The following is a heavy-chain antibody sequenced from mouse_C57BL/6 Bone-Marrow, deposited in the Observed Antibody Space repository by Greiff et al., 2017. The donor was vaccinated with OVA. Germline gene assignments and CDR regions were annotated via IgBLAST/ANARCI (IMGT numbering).Heavy chain of an antibody. J-gene: IGHJ3*01. D-gene: IGHD4-1*01. CDR1: GYTFTSYT. V-gene: IGHV1-4*01. CDR2: INPSSGYT. Sequence: VQLQQSGAELARPGASVKMSCKASGYTFTSYTMHWVKQRPGQGLEWIGYINPSSGYTKYKQKFKDKATLTADKSSSTAYMQLSSLTSEASAVYYCASEGNWDERAWFAYWGQGTLVTVSA. CDR3: ASEGNWDERAWFAY.